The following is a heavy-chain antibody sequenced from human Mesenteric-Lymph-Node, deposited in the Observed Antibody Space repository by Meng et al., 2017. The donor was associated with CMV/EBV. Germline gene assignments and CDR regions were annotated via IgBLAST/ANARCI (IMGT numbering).Heavy chain of an antibody. V-gene: IGHV3-23*03. CDR1: GFTFSSYA. Sequence: GESLKISCAASGFTFSSYAMNWVRQAPGKGLEWVSIIYSDGSSTYYADSVKGRFTISRDNSKNRLYVQMNSVRAEDTAVYYCAKGEVVSAFDQWGQGTLVTVSS. CDR3: AKGEVVSAFDQ. CDR2: IYSDGSST. J-gene: IGHJ4*02. D-gene: IGHD2-15*01.